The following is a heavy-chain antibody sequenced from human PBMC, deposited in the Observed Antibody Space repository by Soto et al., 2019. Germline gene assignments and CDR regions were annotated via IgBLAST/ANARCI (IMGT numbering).Heavy chain of an antibody. CDR2: INPNSGGT. Sequence: ASVKVSCKASGYTFTGYYMHWVRQAPGQGLEWMGWINPNSGGTNYAQKFQGWVTMTRDTSISTAYMELSRLRSDDTAVYYCARDLQGWGGGHAFDIWGQGTMVTVSS. D-gene: IGHD3-10*01. J-gene: IGHJ3*02. CDR3: ARDLQGWGGGHAFDI. V-gene: IGHV1-2*04. CDR1: GYTFTGYY.